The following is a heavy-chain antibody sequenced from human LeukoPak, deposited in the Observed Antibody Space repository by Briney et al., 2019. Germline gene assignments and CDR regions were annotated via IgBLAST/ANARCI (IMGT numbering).Heavy chain of an antibody. D-gene: IGHD2-2*01. CDR2: ISSSSSYI. J-gene: IGHJ4*02. CDR3: ASLRGLYCSSTSCPLGYFDY. CDR1: GFTFSSYS. Sequence: GGSLRLSCAASGFTFSSYSMNWVRQALGKGLEWVSSISSSSSYIYYADSVKGRFTISRDNAKNSLYLQMNSLRAEDTAVYYCASLRGLYCSSTSCPLGYFDYWGQGTLVTVSS. V-gene: IGHV3-21*01.